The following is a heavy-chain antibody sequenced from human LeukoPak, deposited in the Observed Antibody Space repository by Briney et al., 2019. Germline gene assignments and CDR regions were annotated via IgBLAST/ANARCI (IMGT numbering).Heavy chain of an antibody. CDR1: GGSISSSSYY. CDR3: ARPGSYYDILTGFKYNWFDP. J-gene: IGHJ5*02. CDR2: SYYRGSI. Sequence: SEPLSLTCTVSGGSISSSSYYWGWVRQPPGKGLEWIGCSYYRGSIYYNPSLKSRVTISVDTSKNKFSLELSSVTAADTAVYYCARPGSYYDILTGFKYNWFDPWGQGTLVTVSS. D-gene: IGHD3-9*01. V-gene: IGHV4-39*01.